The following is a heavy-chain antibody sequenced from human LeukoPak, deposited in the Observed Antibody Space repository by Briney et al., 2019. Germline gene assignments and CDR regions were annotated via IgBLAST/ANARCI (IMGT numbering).Heavy chain of an antibody. V-gene: IGHV4-59*01. D-gene: IGHD3-16*01. CDR3: ARGGKYYDYVWGSYIFDY. Sequence: SETLSLTCTVSGGSISSYYWSWIRQPPGKGLEWIGYTYYSGSTNYNPSLKSRVTMSVDTSKNKFSLNLSSVTAADTAVYYCARGGKYYDYVWGSYIFDYWGQGTLVTVSS. J-gene: IGHJ4*02. CDR1: GGSISSYY. CDR2: TYYSGST.